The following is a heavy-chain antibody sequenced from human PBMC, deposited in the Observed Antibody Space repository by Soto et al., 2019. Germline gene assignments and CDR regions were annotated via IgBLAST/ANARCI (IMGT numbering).Heavy chain of an antibody. CDR2: ISGSGGST. D-gene: IGHD3-3*01. CDR3: AKVIDFWSGYSLAPIYYYGMDV. J-gene: IGHJ6*02. CDR1: GFTFSSYA. Sequence: GGSLRLSCAASGFTFSSYAMSWVRQAPGKGLEWVSAISGSGGSTYYADSVKGRFTISRDNSKNTLYLQMNSLRAEDTAVYYCAKVIDFWSGYSLAPIYYYGMDVWGQGTTVTVSS. V-gene: IGHV3-23*01.